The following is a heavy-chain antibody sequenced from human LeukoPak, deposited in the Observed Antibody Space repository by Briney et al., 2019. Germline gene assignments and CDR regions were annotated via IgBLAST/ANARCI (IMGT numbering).Heavy chain of an antibody. CDR1: GVSISSNYY. Sequence: PSETLSLTCTVSGVSISSNYYWNWIRQHPGKGLEWIGYIYYSGSTFYNPSLKSRVTISVDTSKNQFSLRLSSVTAADTAVYYCARHHPRNTVDFWGQGTLVTVSS. D-gene: IGHD2/OR15-2a*01. CDR3: ARHHPRNTVDF. J-gene: IGHJ4*02. CDR2: IYYSGST. V-gene: IGHV4-31*03.